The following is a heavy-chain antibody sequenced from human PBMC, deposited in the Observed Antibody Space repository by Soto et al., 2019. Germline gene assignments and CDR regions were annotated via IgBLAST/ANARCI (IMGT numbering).Heavy chain of an antibody. V-gene: IGHV4-59*01. J-gene: IGHJ6*02. CDR1: GGSISSYY. CDR3: ARYLIVEPHYYGMAV. D-gene: IGHD3-22*01. CDR2: IYYSGST. Sequence: PSGTLSLTCTVSGGSISSYYWSWIRQPPGKGLEWIGYIYYSGSTNYNSSLKSRVTISVDTSKNQFSLKLSSVTAADTAVYYCARYLIVEPHYYGMAVPGQRSTVTV.